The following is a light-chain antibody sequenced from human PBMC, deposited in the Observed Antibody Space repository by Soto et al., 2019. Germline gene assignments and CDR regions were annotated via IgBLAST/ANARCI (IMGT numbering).Light chain of an antibody. V-gene: IGLV2-14*01. J-gene: IGLJ2*01. CDR2: DVS. CDR3: SSFTSSNTYVV. CDR1: SSDIGGYNY. Sequence: QSALTQPASVSGSPGQSITISCTGTSSDIGGYNYVSWYQQHPGKAPKLMIYDVSNRPSGVSNRFSGSKSGNTASLTISGLQAEDEADYYCSSFTSSNTYVVLGGGTKRHRP.